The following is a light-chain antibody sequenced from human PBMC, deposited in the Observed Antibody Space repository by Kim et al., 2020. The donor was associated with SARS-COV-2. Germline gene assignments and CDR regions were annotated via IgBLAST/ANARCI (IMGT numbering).Light chain of an antibody. CDR1: SSNVGGHF. J-gene: IGLJ3*02. CDR2: NDN. Sequence: GQRVTIPCSGSSSNVGGHFVNWYQQLPGTAPKVFIYNDNQRPSGVPDRFSGSRSGTSASLAISGLQSEDEADYYCATWDVTLNGWVFGGGTQLTVL. CDR3: ATWDVTLNGWV. V-gene: IGLV1-44*01.